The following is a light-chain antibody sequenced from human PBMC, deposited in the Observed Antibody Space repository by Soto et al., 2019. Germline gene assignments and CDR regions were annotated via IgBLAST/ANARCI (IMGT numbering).Light chain of an antibody. Sequence: IQMTQSPSSLSASVGERVTITCRASQGIRNDLGWYQQKPGKAPKLLIYKASTLKSGVPSRFSGSGSGTEFTLTISSLQPDDFATYYCQHYNSYSEAFGQGTKVDIK. V-gene: IGKV1-5*03. J-gene: IGKJ1*01. CDR1: QGIRND. CDR2: KAS. CDR3: QHYNSYSEA.